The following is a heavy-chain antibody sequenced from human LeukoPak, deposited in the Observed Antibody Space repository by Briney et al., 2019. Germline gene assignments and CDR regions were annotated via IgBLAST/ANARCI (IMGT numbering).Heavy chain of an antibody. D-gene: IGHD3-10*01. CDR3: ARDLGTYYYDFDY. J-gene: IGHJ4*02. CDR1: GYTFTDYY. Sequence: TSVKVSCKASGYTFTDYYMHWVRQAPGQGLEWMGWINPNSGGTNYAQKFQGRVTMTRDTSISTAYMELSRLRSDDTAVYYCARDLGTYYYDFDYWGQGTLVTVSS. CDR2: INPNSGGT. V-gene: IGHV1-2*02.